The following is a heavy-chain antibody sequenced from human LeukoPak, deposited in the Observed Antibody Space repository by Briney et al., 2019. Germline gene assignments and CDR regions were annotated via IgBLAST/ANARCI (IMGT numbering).Heavy chain of an antibody. V-gene: IGHV1-8*03. CDR2: MNPNSGNT. Sequence: ASVKVSCKASGYTFTGYYMHWLRQATGQGLEWMGWMNPNSGNTGYAQKFQGRVTITRNTSISTAYMELSSLRSDDTAVYYCARDWFDPWGQGTLVTVSS. CDR1: GYTFTGYY. J-gene: IGHJ5*02. CDR3: ARDWFDP.